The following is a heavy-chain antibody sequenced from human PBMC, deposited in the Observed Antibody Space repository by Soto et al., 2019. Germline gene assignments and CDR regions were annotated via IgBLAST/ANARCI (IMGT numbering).Heavy chain of an antibody. J-gene: IGHJ3*02. Sequence: GGSLRLSCVASGFTVGNNYMSWVRQSPGRGLEWVSVIYVDGRTYYADSVKGRFSISRDISKNTVDLQMDSLRAEDTAVYYCAGDFTWRAFDIWGPGTMVNVS. V-gene: IGHV3-53*01. CDR1: GFTVGNNY. CDR3: AGDFTWRAFDI. D-gene: IGHD3-3*01. CDR2: IYVDGRT.